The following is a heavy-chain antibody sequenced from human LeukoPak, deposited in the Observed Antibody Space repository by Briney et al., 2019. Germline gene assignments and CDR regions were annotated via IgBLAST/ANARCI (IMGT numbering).Heavy chain of an antibody. Sequence: PSETLSLTCTVSGGSISSGGYYWSWIRQHPGKGLEWIGYIYYNGRTYYNPSLKSRVTISVDTSNHQFSLKLSSVTAADTAVYYCTRGLSTYDVLTGPYPLGGFDPWGQGTLVTVSS. CDR1: GGSISSGGYY. V-gene: IGHV4-31*03. CDR2: IYYNGRT. D-gene: IGHD3-9*01. J-gene: IGHJ5*02. CDR3: TRGLSTYDVLTGPYPLGGFDP.